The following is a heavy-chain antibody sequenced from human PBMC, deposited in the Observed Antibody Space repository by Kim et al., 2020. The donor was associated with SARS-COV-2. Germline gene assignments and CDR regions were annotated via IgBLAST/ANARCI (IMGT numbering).Heavy chain of an antibody. Sequence: GGSLRLSCVASGFTFNSYAMSWVRQAPGKGLEWVSGIRGSGDRTSYADSVKGRFTISRDNSKNTLYLQMDSLRAEDTAVYYCAKVTAGSSGWFGYFQYWGQGTLVTVSS. J-gene: IGHJ1*01. CDR3: AKVTAGSSGWFGYFQY. V-gene: IGHV3-23*01. D-gene: IGHD6-19*01. CDR2: IRGSGDRT. CDR1: GFTFNSYA.